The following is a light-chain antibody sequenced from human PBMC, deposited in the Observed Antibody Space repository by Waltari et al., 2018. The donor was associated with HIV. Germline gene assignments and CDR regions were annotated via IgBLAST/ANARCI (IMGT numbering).Light chain of an antibody. J-gene: IGKJ1*01. CDR2: ETS. V-gene: IGKV1-NL1*01. CDR1: QGISNS. CDR3: QQYYSTPRT. Sequence: DIQMTQSPSSLSASVGDRVTVTCRASQGISNSLAWYQQKPGKAPELLLYETSRLQSAVPSRFSGSGSGTDYTLTISSLQPDDFASYYCQQYYSTPRTFGQGTKVEIK.